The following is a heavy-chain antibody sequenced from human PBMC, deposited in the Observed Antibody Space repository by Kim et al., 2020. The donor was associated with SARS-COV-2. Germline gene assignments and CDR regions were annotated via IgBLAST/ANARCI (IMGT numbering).Heavy chain of an antibody. V-gene: IGHV3-74*01. CDR1: GFTFSSYW. D-gene: IGHD3-22*01. CDR2: INSDGSST. Sequence: GGSLRLSCAASGFTFSSYWMHWVRQAPGKGLVWVSRINSDGSSTSYADSVKGRFTISRDNAKNTLYLQMNSLRAEDTAVYYCARVLSSYYDSSGVDYWGQGTLVTVSS. CDR3: ARVLSSYYDSSGVDY. J-gene: IGHJ4*02.